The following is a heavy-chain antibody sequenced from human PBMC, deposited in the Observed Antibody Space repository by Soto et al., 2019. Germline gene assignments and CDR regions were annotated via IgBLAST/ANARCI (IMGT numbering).Heavy chain of an antibody. V-gene: IGHV5-51*03. D-gene: IGHD2-21*02. Sequence: EVQLVQSGAEVKKPGESLKISCKGSGYSFTSYWIGWVRQMPGKGLEWMGIIYPGDSDTRYSPSFQGQVTISADKSISTAYLQWSSLKASDTAIYYCARPKVTARWYYGMDVWGQGTTVTVSS. CDR2: IYPGDSDT. CDR3: ARPKVTARWYYGMDV. CDR1: GYSFTSYW. J-gene: IGHJ6*02.